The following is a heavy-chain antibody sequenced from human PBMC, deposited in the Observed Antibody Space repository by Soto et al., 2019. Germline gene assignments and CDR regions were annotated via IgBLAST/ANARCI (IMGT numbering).Heavy chain of an antibody. CDR2: IYHGGTT. Sequence: SETLSLTCTVSGDSISSDSYRGWIRHPPEEGPEWIASIYHGGTTFYNPSLKSRISISVDTSKNQFSLKLTSVTAADTATYYCARLNVIVVVGGKFDYWGQGTLVTVSS. CDR1: GDSISSDSY. CDR3: ARLNVIVVVGGKFDY. V-gene: IGHV4-38-2*02. D-gene: IGHD3-16*02. J-gene: IGHJ4*03.